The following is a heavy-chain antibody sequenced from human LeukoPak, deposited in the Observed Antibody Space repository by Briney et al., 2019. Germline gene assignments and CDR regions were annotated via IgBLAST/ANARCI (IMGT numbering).Heavy chain of an antibody. J-gene: IGHJ3*02. CDR1: GGSISSYY. D-gene: IGHD6-13*01. CDR2: IYTSGST. CDR3: ASRYSSSWKQGDAFDI. Sequence: SETLSLTCTVSGGSISSYYWSWIRQPAGKGLEWIGRIYTSGSTNYNPSLKSRVTMSVDTSKNQFSLKLSSVTAADTAVYYCASRYSSSWKQGDAFDIWGQGTMVTVSS. V-gene: IGHV4-4*07.